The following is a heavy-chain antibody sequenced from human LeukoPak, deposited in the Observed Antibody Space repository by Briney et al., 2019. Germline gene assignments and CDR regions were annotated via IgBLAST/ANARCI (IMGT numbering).Heavy chain of an antibody. Sequence: GGSLRLSCATSGFTFSTYAMTWVRQAPGKGLEWVSAISGSGGGTNYADSVKGRFTISRDNSKNTLFLQMNGLRADDTAVYYCAKDYKADYWGQGTLVTVSS. J-gene: IGHJ4*02. V-gene: IGHV3-23*01. CDR2: ISGSGGGT. CDR1: GFTFSTYA. D-gene: IGHD1-1*01. CDR3: AKDYKADY.